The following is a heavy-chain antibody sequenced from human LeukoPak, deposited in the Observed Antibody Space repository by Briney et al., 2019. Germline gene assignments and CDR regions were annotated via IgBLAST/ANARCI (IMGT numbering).Heavy chain of an antibody. CDR1: GYTFTGYY. CDR2: INPNSGGT. Sequence: GASVKVSCKASGYTFTGYYMHWVRQAPGQGLEWMGRINPNSGGTNYAQKFRGRVTMTRDTSISTAYMELSRLRSDDTAVYYCARDLVGWELLPSDAFDIWGQGTMVTVSS. V-gene: IGHV1-2*06. J-gene: IGHJ3*02. CDR3: ARDLVGWELLPSDAFDI. D-gene: IGHD1-26*01.